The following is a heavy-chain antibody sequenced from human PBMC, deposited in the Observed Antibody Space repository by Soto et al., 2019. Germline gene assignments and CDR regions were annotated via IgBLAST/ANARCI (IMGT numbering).Heavy chain of an antibody. J-gene: IGHJ4*02. CDR3: ARESRGGVTLRYYFDY. V-gene: IGHV4-59*01. CDR2: IYYSGST. D-gene: IGHD3-16*01. CDR1: GGSISSYY. Sequence: SETLSLTGTVSGGSISSYYWSWIRQPPGKGLEWIGYIYYSGSTNYNPSLKSRVTISVDTSKNQFSLKLSSVTAADTAVYYCARESRGGVTLRYYFDYWGQGTLVTVSS.